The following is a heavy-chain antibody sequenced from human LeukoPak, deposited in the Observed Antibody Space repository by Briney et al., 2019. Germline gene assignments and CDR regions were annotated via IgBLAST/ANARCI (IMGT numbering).Heavy chain of an antibody. D-gene: IGHD2-21*01. CDR3: AKKAAPVSAIRAGFDY. Sequence: GGSLRLSCSASGFTFTNYGMHWVRQAPGKGLEWVAVISYDGITNYYADSEKGRFTVSRDNSENTLYLQMNSLRPDDTAVYYCAKKAAPVSAIRAGFDYWGQGTLVTVSS. J-gene: IGHJ4*02. CDR2: ISYDGITN. CDR1: GFTFTNYG. V-gene: IGHV3-30*18.